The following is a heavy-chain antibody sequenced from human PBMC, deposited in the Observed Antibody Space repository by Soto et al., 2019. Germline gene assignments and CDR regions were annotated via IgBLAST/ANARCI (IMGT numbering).Heavy chain of an antibody. CDR1: GYTFNTYW. D-gene: IGHD2-21*01. J-gene: IGHJ3*01. CDR3: ARHKLWMATINNDDFDV. CDR2: IYPGDSDT. Sequence: GESLKSSCKGSGYTFNTYWIGWVRQMPGKGLEWMGFIYPGDSDTTYSPSFQGQVTISVDKSISTAYLQWSSLKVSDTAIYYCARHKLWMATINNDDFDVRGQVTKVPVSS. V-gene: IGHV5-51*01.